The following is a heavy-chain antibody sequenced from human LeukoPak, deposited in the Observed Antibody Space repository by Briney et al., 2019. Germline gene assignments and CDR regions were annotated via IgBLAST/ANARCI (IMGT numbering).Heavy chain of an antibody. CDR2: IYNRGKT. D-gene: IGHD5-12*01. Sequence: PSETLSLTCTVSGGSISNYYWNWIRQPAGKGLEWIGHIYNRGKTNYNPSLRGRATISVDESRDLFSLKLTSVTAADTAVYYCARDYIVDTGVVAFDVWGQGALVTVS. V-gene: IGHV4-4*07. J-gene: IGHJ3*01. CDR3: ARDYIVDTGVVAFDV. CDR1: GGSISNYY.